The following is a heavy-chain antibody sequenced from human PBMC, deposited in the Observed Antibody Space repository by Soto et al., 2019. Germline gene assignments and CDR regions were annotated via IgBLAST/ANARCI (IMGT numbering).Heavy chain of an antibody. Sequence: ASVKVSCKASGGTFSSYAISWVRQAPGQGLEWMGIINPSFGRTSYAQKFQGRVTMTRDASTSTVYMELSSLRSEDTAVYYCARAGIAAAGTHDYWGQGTLVTVSS. V-gene: IGHV1-46*01. CDR3: ARAGIAAAGTHDY. CDR1: GGTFSSYA. J-gene: IGHJ4*02. CDR2: INPSFGRT. D-gene: IGHD6-13*01.